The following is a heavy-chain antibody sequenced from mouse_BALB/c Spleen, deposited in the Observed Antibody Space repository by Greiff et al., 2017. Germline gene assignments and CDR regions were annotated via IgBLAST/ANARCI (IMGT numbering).Heavy chain of an antibody. Sequence: DVHLVESGGGLVQPGESLKLSCESNEYEFPSHDMSWVRKTPEKRLELVAAINSDGGSTYYPDTMERRFIISRDNTKKTLYLQMSSLRSEDTALYYCARHGDYYGSSYYFDYWGQGTTLTVSS. CDR2: INSDGGST. CDR3: ARHGDYYGSSYYFDY. D-gene: IGHD1-1*01. J-gene: IGHJ2*01. CDR1: EYEFPSHD. V-gene: IGHV5-2*01.